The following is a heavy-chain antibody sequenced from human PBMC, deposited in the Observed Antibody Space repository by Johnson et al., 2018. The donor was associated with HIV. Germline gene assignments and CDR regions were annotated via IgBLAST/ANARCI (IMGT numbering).Heavy chain of an antibody. CDR1: GFTLSSYA. Sequence: VQLMESGGGLVQPGGSLRLSCAASGFTLSSYAMHWVRQAPGKGLEWVAVISYHGTNKYYAYSVKGRFTISRDKSKNTLYLQLNSLRAEDTAVYHCARERYGSQAIDAFDIWGQGTMVTVSS. V-gene: IGHV3-30-3*01. CDR2: ISYHGTNK. CDR3: ARERYGSQAIDAFDI. J-gene: IGHJ3*02. D-gene: IGHD2-15*01.